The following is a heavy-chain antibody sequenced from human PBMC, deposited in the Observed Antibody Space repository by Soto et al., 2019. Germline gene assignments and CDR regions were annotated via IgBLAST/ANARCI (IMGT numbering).Heavy chain of an antibody. CDR3: ARDRRGPYLTVSINNGGNYYYYMDV. J-gene: IGHJ6*03. V-gene: IGHV3-66*01. D-gene: IGHD1-20*01. CDR2: IYSGGST. CDR1: GFPVISNY. Sequence: PGGSLRLSCAAAGFPVISNYMSWVRKAPGKGLEWVSVIYSGGSTYYADSVKGRFTISRDNSKNTLYLQMNSLRAEDTAVYYCARDRRGPYLTVSINNGGNYYYYMDVWGKGTTVTVSS.